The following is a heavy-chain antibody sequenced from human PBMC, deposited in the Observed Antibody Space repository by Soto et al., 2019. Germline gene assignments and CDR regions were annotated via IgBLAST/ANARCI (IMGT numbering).Heavy chain of an antibody. CDR1: GGSITNYY. J-gene: IGHJ4*02. Sequence: PSETLSLTCTVSGGSITNYYWSCIRQRPGKRLEYIGYMSYSGNTYYTPSLKSRVTISGDASKNQFSLKLRSVTAADTAVYYCVGGLSEWGRIDFCGQGTLVTVSS. D-gene: IGHD3-3*01. V-gene: IGHV4-59*01. CDR2: MSYSGNT. CDR3: VGGLSEWGRIDF.